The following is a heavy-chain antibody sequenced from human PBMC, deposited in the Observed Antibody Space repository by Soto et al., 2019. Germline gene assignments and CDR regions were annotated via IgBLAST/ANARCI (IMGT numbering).Heavy chain of an antibody. CDR1: GGSISSGGYY. J-gene: IGHJ5*02. CDR3: ARDINCTNGVCRSGWFDP. D-gene: IGHD2-8*01. CDR2: IYYSGST. Sequence: SETLSLTCTVSGGSISSGGYYWSWIRQHPGKGLEWIGYIYYSGSTYYNPSLKSRVTISVETSKYQFSLKLSYVTAADTAVYYCARDINCTNGVCRSGWFDPWGQGTLVTVSS. V-gene: IGHV4-31*03.